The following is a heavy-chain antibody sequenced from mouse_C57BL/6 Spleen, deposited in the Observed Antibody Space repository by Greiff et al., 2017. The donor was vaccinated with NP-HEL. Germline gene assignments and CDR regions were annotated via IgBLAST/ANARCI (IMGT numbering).Heavy chain of an antibody. CDR3: ARHETGVYGSSYDYAMDY. Sequence: VQLQQSGAELVKPGASVKLSCKASGYTFTEYTIHWVKQRSGQGLEWIGWFYPGSGSIKYNEKFKDKATLTADKSSSTVYMELSRLTSEDSAVYCWARHETGVYGSSYDYAMDYWGQGTSVTVSS. D-gene: IGHD1-1*01. V-gene: IGHV1-62-2*01. CDR2: FYPGSGSI. J-gene: IGHJ4*01. CDR1: GYTFTEYT.